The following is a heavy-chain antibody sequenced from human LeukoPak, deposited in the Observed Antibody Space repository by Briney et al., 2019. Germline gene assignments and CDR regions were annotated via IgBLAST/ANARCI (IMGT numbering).Heavy chain of an antibody. CDR2: INSDGSST. V-gene: IGHV3-74*01. D-gene: IGHD2-21*02. CDR3: ARPILVTRNPLDY. J-gene: IGHJ4*02. CDR1: GFTFSSYG. Sequence: GGTLRLSCAASGFTFSSYGMSWVRQAPGKGLVWVSRINSDGSSTNYADSVKGRFTISRDNAKNTLYLQMNSLRAEDTAVYYCARPILVTRNPLDYWGQGTLVTVSS.